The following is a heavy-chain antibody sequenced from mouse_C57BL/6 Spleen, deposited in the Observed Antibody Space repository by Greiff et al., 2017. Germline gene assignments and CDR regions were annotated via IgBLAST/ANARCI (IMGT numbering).Heavy chain of an antibody. D-gene: IGHD1-1*01. CDR2: ISSGSSTI. CDR1: GFTFSDYG. V-gene: IGHV5-17*01. Sequence: EVHLVESGGGLVKPGGSLKLSCAASGFTFSDYGMHWVRQAPEKGLEWVAYISSGSSTIYYADTVKGRFTISRDNAKNTLFLQMTSLRSEDTAMYYCAKFTTYWGQGTLVTVSA. CDR3: AKFTTY. J-gene: IGHJ3*01.